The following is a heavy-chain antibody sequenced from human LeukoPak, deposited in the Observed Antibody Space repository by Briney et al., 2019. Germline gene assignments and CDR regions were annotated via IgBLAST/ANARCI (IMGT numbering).Heavy chain of an antibody. Sequence: GGSLRLSCAASGFTFSSYWMGWVRQAPGKGLEGVANMKQDGSEKYYVDSVKGRFTISRDNAKNSLYLQMNSLRAEDTAVYYCARATWQGSHYYYYMDVWGKGTTVTISS. CDR1: GFTFSSYW. CDR3: ARATWQGSHYYYYMDV. J-gene: IGHJ6*03. CDR2: MKQDGSEK. V-gene: IGHV3-7*01.